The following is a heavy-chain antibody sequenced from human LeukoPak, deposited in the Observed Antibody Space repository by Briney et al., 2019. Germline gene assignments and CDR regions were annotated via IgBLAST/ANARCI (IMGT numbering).Heavy chain of an antibody. CDR2: IYYSGST. CDR1: GGSIGSTTYY. J-gene: IGHJ4*02. D-gene: IGHD3-16*01. CDR3: VRGSTLRHYQY. V-gene: IGHV4-39*01. Sequence: PSETLSLTCTVSGGSIGSTTYYWGWIRRPPGKGQEWIGSIYYSGSTYYNPSLKSRVTVSVDTSKNQFSLNLSSVTAADTAVYYCVRGSTLRHYQYWGQGTLVTVSS.